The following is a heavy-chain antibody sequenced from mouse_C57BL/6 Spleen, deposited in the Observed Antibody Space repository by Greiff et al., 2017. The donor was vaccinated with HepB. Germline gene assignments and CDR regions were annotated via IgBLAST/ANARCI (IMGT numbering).Heavy chain of an antibody. CDR1: GFTFSDYG. D-gene: IGHD2-3*01. CDR3: ARPVDGYYNYAMDY. J-gene: IGHJ4*01. CDR2: ISSGSSTI. V-gene: IGHV5-17*01. Sequence: EVQGVESGGGLVKPGGSLKLSCAASGFTFSDYGMHWVRQAPEKGLEWVAYISSGSSTIYYADTVKGRFTISRDNAKNTLFLQMTSLRSEDTAMYYCARPVDGYYNYAMDYWGQGTSVTVSS.